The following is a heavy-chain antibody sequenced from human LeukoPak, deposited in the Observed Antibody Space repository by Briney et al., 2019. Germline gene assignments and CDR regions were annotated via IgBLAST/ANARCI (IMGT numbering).Heavy chain of an antibody. CDR2: ISSSSSYI. D-gene: IGHD6-6*01. Sequence: GGSLRLSCAASGFTFSSYSMNWVRQAPGKGLEWVSSISSSSSYIYYADSVKGRFTISRDNAKNSLYLQMNSLRAEDTAVYYCARAVEYSSTGDGAFDIWGQGTMVTVSS. CDR3: ARAVEYSSTGDGAFDI. J-gene: IGHJ3*02. V-gene: IGHV3-21*01. CDR1: GFTFSSYS.